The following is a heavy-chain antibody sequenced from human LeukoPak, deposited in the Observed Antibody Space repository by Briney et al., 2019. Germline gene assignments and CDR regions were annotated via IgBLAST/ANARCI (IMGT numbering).Heavy chain of an antibody. D-gene: IGHD5-12*01. CDR1: GFTFSDYY. Sequence: GGSLRPSCAASGFTFSDYYMSWIRQAPGKGLEWVSYISSSSSYTNYADSVKGRFTISRDNAKNSLYLQINSLRAEDTAVYYCATLARPVYSDYDSTGVWGQGTTVTVSS. V-gene: IGHV3-11*03. J-gene: IGHJ6*02. CDR2: ISSSSSYT. CDR3: ATLARPVYSDYDSTGV.